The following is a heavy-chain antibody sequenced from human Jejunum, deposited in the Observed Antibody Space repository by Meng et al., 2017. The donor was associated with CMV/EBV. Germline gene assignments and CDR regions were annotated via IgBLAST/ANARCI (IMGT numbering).Heavy chain of an antibody. CDR1: GGSINSYD. CDR2: IYYSGST. D-gene: IGHD2/OR15-2a*01. J-gene: IGHJ4*02. Sequence: GGSINSYDWSWTRHPPGKGLECIGNIYYSGSTDYDPSLKCLVTISVDTSKNQFSLKLSSVTAADTAVYYCARVLNSGTFYKFDYWGQGTLVTVSS. V-gene: IGHV4-59*01. CDR3: ARVLNSGTFYKFDY.